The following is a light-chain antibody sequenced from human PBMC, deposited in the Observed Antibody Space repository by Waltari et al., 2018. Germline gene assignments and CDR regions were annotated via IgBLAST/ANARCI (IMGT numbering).Light chain of an antibody. CDR3: CSYAGRNIWV. V-gene: IGLV2-23*02. CDR1: SSDIGFYKL. J-gene: IGLJ3*02. Sequence: QSALTQPASESGSPGQSITISRTGTSSDIGFYKLVSWYQQHPDEAPKLMVYEVIERPSGVSNRFSGSKSGNTASLTISGLQAEDEADYYCCSYAGRNIWVFGGGTKLTVV. CDR2: EVI.